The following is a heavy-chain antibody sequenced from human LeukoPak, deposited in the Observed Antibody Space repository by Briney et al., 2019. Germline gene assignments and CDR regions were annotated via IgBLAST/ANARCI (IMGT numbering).Heavy chain of an antibody. D-gene: IGHD3-22*01. CDR2: ISGSGGST. Sequence: GGSLRLSCAASGFTFSSYAMSWVRQAPGKGLEWVSAISGSGGSTYYADSVKGRFTISRDNSKNTLYLQMNSLRAEDTAVYYCAKGKDYYDSSGYMTDYWGQGTLVTVSS. J-gene: IGHJ4*02. CDR3: AKGKDYYDSSGYMTDY. CDR1: GFTFSSYA. V-gene: IGHV3-23*01.